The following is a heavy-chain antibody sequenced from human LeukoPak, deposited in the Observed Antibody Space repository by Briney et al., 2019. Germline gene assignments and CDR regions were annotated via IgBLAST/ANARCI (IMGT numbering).Heavy chain of an antibody. CDR3: TTAPRGYCSGGSCSYAFDI. V-gene: IGHV3-15*01. CDR1: SFTFCKAW. D-gene: IGHD2-15*01. CDR2: LKSKSVGGKT. Sequence: GGSLRLSFAASSFTFCKAWVSLVRPAPGEGLEWVGRLKSKSVGGKTDYAPPVTGRLTISRDDSKNTLYLQMNSVKTEDTAVYYCTTAPRGYCSGGSCSYAFDIWGQGTMVSVSS. J-gene: IGHJ3*02.